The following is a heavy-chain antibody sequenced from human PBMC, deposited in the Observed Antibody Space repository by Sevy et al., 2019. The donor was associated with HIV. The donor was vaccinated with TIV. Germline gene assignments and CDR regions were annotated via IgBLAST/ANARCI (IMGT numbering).Heavy chain of an antibody. D-gene: IGHD2-15*01. CDR1: GFTFNSYG. CDR2: IWFDGSSK. CDR3: ARMGIWGALLLGLGYFDY. J-gene: IGHJ4*02. Sequence: GGSLRLSCVASGFTFNSYGMHWVRQAPGKGLEWVACIWFDGSSKHYADSVKGRFTISRDDSKNTLYLQMNSLRADDTALYYCARMGIWGALLLGLGYFDYWGQGALVTVSS. V-gene: IGHV3-33*01.